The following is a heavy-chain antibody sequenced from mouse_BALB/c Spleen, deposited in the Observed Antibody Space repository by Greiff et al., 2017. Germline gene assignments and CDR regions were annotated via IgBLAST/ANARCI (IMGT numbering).Heavy chain of an antibody. CDR3: ARWGSGYGNGDAMDY. D-gene: IGHD3-1*01. CDR2: IYPGGGYT. Sequence: VQLQQSGAELVRPGASVKMSCTAAGFTFTNYWIGWVKQRPGQGLEWIGDIYPGGGYTNYNEKFKGKATLTADTSSSTSYMQLSSLTSEDSANYYCARWGSGYGNGDAMDYWGQGTSVTVSS. J-gene: IGHJ4*01. CDR1: GFTFTNYW. V-gene: IGHV1-63*02.